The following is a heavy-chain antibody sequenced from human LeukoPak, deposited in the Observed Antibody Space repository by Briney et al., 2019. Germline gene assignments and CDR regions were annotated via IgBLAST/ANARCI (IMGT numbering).Heavy chain of an antibody. D-gene: IGHD6-19*01. CDR1: GFTFSDYY. CDR2: ISSSGSTI. Sequence: GGSLRLSCAASGFTFSDYYMSWIRQAPGKGLEWVSYISSSGSTIYYADSVKGRFTISRDNAKNSLYLQMNSLRAEDTAVYYCAEPFYSSGSFFDPWGQGTLVTVSS. J-gene: IGHJ5*02. V-gene: IGHV3-11*01. CDR3: AEPFYSSGSFFDP.